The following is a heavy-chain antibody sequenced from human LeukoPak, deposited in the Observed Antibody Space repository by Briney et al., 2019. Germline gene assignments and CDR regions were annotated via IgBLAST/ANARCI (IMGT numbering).Heavy chain of an antibody. Sequence: GGSLKLSCAASGFTFSNYAMSWVRQAPGKGLEWVSAISGSASSTYYADSVKGRFTISRDNSKNTLYLQMNSLRAEDTAVYYCAKEGRTHKTTRTFFDIWGQGTMVTVSS. D-gene: IGHD4-17*01. CDR1: GFTFSNYA. J-gene: IGHJ3*02. CDR2: ISGSASST. V-gene: IGHV3-23*01. CDR3: AKEGRTHKTTRTFFDI.